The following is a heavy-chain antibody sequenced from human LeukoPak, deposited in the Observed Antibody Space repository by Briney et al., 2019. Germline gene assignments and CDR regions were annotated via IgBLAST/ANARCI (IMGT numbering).Heavy chain of an antibody. V-gene: IGHV1-18*01. CDR1: GYTFTSYG. D-gene: IGHD3-10*01. J-gene: IGHJ6*02. CDR2: ISAYNGNT. CDR3: ARVWFGELYNGMDV. Sequence: ASVKVACKASGYTFTSYGISWVRQAPGRGLEWMGWISAYNGNTNYAQKLQGRVTMTTDTSTSTAYMELRSLRSDDTAVYYCARVWFGELYNGMDVWGQGTTVTVSS.